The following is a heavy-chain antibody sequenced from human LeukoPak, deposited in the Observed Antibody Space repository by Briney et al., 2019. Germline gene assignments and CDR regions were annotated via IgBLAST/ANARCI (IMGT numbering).Heavy chain of an antibody. D-gene: IGHD1-20*01. Sequence: GGSLRLSCAASGFTFSSYGMHWVRQAPGKGLEWVAVIWYDGSNKYYADSVKGRFTISRDNAKNTLYLQMNSLIDEDTAVYFCARAMITGTRYAFDIWGQGTMVTVSS. V-gene: IGHV3-33*03. J-gene: IGHJ3*02. CDR2: IWYDGSNK. CDR3: ARAMITGTRYAFDI. CDR1: GFTFSSYG.